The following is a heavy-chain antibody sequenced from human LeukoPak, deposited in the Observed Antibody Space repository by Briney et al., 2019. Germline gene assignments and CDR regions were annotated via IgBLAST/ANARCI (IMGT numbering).Heavy chain of an antibody. CDR3: ARGVEAMVPLDY. Sequence: ASVQVSCKASGYTFTGYYMHWVRQAPGQGLEWMGWINPNSGGTNYAQKFQGWVTMTRDTSISTAYMELSRLRSDDTAVYYCARGVEAMVPLDYWGQGTLVTVSS. CDR1: GYTFTGYY. CDR2: INPNSGGT. D-gene: IGHD5-18*01. J-gene: IGHJ4*02. V-gene: IGHV1-2*04.